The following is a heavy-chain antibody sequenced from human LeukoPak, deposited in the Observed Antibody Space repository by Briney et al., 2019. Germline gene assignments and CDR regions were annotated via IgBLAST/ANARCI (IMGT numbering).Heavy chain of an antibody. CDR3: AKDRLSCSSTSCYVEGYYYYYGMDV. J-gene: IGHJ6*02. D-gene: IGHD2-2*01. CDR1: GFTFSSYS. Sequence: PGGSLRLSCAASGFTFSSYSMHWVRQAPGKGLEWVAVISYDGSNKYYADSVKGRFTISRDNSKNTLYLQMNSLRAEDTAVYYCAKDRLSCSSTSCYVEGYYYYYGMDVWGQGTTVTVSS. CDR2: ISYDGSNK. V-gene: IGHV3-30*18.